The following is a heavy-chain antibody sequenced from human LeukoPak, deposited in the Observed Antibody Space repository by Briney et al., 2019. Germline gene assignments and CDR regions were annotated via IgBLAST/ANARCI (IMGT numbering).Heavy chain of an antibody. Sequence: GASVKVSCKASGYTFTSYGISWVRQAHGQGLEWMGWISAYNGNTNYAQKLQGRVTMTTDTSTSTAYMELRSLRSDDTAVYYCARERIYYDSSGYTWFDPWGQGTLVTVSS. D-gene: IGHD3-22*01. V-gene: IGHV1-18*01. J-gene: IGHJ5*02. CDR1: GYTFTSYG. CDR2: ISAYNGNT. CDR3: ARERIYYDSSGYTWFDP.